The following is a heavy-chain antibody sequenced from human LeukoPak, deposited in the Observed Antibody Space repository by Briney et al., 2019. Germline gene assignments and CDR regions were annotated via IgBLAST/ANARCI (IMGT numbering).Heavy chain of an antibody. D-gene: IGHD1-26*01. J-gene: IGHJ6*03. CDR3: ARVIVFRGYMDV. CDR1: GFTFSSYG. Sequence: PGGSLRLSCAASGFTFSSYGMRWVRQAPGKGLEWVSSISSSSSYIYYADSVKGRFTISRDNAKNSLYLQMNSLRAEDTAVYYCARVIVFRGYMDVWGKGTTVTVSS. V-gene: IGHV3-21*01. CDR2: ISSSSSYI.